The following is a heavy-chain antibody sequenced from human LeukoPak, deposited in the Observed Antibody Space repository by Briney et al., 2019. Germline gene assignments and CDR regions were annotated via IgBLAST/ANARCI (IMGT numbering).Heavy chain of an antibody. CDR2: ISASGGST. V-gene: IGHV3-23*01. CDR3: AKDLSEYSTSFLFDY. CDR1: GFTFSSCA. Sequence: GGSLRLSCAASGFTFSSCAMSWVRQALGKGLEWVSAISASGGSTYYADSVKGRFTISGDSSKNTLYLQINSLRAEDTALYYCAKDLSEYSTSFLFDYWGQGTLVTVSS. D-gene: IGHD6-6*01. J-gene: IGHJ4*02.